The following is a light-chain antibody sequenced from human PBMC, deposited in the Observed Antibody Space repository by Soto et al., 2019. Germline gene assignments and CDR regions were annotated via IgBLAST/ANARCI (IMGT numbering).Light chain of an antibody. J-gene: IGKJ5*01. CDR2: AAS. CDR3: QQYFGSPGIT. V-gene: IGKV3-20*01. Sequence: EIVLTQSPGTLSLSPGERATLSCRASQSLSNNYLAWYQQKPGQAPRLLIYAASSRATGIPDRFSGSGSGTDFTLTISRLEPEDFAVYYCQQYFGSPGITLGQGTRLEIK. CDR1: QSLSNNY.